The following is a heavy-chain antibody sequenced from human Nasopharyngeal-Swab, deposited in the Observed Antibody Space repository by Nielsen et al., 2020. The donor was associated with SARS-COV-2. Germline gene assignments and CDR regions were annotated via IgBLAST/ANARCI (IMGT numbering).Heavy chain of an antibody. J-gene: IGHJ6*02. V-gene: IGHV3-11*01. CDR1: GFTFSDYY. CDR2: ISSSGSTI. D-gene: IGHD4-17*01. CDR3: ARDQTTVTTFYGMDV. Sequence: WGSLSLSCAASGFTFSDYYMSWIRQAPGKGLEWFSYISSSGSTIYYADSVKGRFTISRDNAKNSLYLQMNSLRAEDTAVYYCARDQTTVTTFYGMDVWGQGTTVTVSS.